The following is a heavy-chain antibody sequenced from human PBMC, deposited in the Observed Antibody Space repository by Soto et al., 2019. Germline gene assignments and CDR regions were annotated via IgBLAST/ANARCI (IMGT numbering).Heavy chain of an antibody. Sequence: GGSLRLSCAASGFTFSNAWMNWVRQAPGKGLEWVGRIKSKTDGGTTDYAAPVKGRFTISRDDSKNTLYLQMNSLKTEDTAVNYCATDRILPGARIVVAPDTWGQGTLVTVSS. J-gene: IGHJ5*02. CDR1: GFTFSNAW. CDR3: ATDRILPGARIVVAPDT. D-gene: IGHD3-22*01. V-gene: IGHV3-15*07. CDR2: IKSKTDGGTT.